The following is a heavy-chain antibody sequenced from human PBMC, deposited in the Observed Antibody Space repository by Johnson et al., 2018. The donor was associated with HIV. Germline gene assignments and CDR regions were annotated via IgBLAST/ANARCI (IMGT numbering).Heavy chain of an antibody. Sequence: VQLVESGGGVVQPGRSLRLSCAASGFTFSSYAMSWVRQAPGKGLEWVSAISGSGGSTYYADSVKGRFTISRDNSKNTLYLQMNSLRAEDTALYYCARDSTPWGGDHVAYAFDIWGRGTMVTVSS. V-gene: IGHV3-23*04. J-gene: IGHJ3*02. CDR1: GFTFSSYA. CDR3: ARDSTPWGGDHVAYAFDI. CDR2: ISGSGGST. D-gene: IGHD4-17*01.